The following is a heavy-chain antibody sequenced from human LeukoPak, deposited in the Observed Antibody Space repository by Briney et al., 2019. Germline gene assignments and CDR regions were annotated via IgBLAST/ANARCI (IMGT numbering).Heavy chain of an antibody. CDR1: GYTFTSYG. J-gene: IGHJ4*02. CDR2: ISAYNGNT. V-gene: IGHV1-18*01. Sequence: ASVKVSCKASGYTFTSYGISWVRQAPGQGLEWMGWISAYNGNTSYAQKLQGRVTMTTDTSTSTAYMELRSLRSDDTAVYYCAREGSAYGDYGAAWYWGQGTLVTVSS. CDR3: AREGSAYGDYGAAWY. D-gene: IGHD4-17*01.